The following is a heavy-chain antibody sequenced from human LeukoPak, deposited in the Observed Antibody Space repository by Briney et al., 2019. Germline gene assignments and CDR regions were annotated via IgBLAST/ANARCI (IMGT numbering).Heavy chain of an antibody. Sequence: ASVKVSCKAPGYTFTSYDINWVRQATGQGLEWMGRMNPNSGNTGYAQKFQGRVTMTRNTSISTAYMELSSLRSEDTAVYYCARVRASMAARQARSLIYWGQGTLVTVSS. D-gene: IGHD6-6*01. CDR3: ARVRASMAARQARSLIY. J-gene: IGHJ4*02. CDR2: MNPNSGNT. V-gene: IGHV1-8*01. CDR1: GYTFTSYD.